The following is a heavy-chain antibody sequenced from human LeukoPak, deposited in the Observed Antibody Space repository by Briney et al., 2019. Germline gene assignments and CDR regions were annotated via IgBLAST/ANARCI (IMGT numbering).Heavy chain of an antibody. CDR3: ARDRETTGYDY. Sequence: GGSLRLSCAASGFIFSSSEMNWVRQAPGKGLEWVSYISSRSSYIYSADSVKGRFTISRDNAKNSLYLEMNSLRGEDTAVYFCARDRETTGYDYWGQGTLVTVSS. D-gene: IGHD5-12*01. J-gene: IGHJ4*02. V-gene: IGHV3-21*05. CDR1: GFIFSSSE. CDR2: ISSRSSYI.